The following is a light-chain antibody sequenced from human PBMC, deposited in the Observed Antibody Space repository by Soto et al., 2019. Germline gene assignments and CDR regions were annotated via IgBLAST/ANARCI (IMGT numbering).Light chain of an antibody. CDR1: QSVSSY. CDR2: DAS. CDR3: QQRRNWPLT. V-gene: IGKV3-11*01. Sequence: EIVLTQSPPTLSLSPGERATLSCRASQSVSSYLALYQQKPGQAPRLHIYDASNRATGIPARFSGSGSGTDFTLTISSLEPEDFAVYYCQQRRNWPLTFGGGTKVEIK. J-gene: IGKJ4*01.